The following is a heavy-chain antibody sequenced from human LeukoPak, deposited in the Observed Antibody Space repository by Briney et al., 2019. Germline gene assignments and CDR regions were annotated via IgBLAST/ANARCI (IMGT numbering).Heavy chain of an antibody. Sequence: SQTLSLTCAISGDGVSSNSAAWNWIRQSPSRGLEWLGRTYYRSKWYNDYAVSVKSRITINADTFKDQFSLQLNSVTPEDTAVYYCARDWYSSGCYRFDYWGQGTLVTVSS. CDR3: ARDWYSSGCYRFDY. CDR2: TYYRSKWYN. D-gene: IGHD6-19*01. CDR1: GDGVSSNSAA. J-gene: IGHJ4*02. V-gene: IGHV6-1*01.